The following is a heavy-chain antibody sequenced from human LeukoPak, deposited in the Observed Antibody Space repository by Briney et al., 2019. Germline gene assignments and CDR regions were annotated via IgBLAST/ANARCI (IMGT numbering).Heavy chain of an antibody. J-gene: IGHJ4*02. Sequence: GESLNISCEGSGYIFSGYSIAWVRQMPGKGLEWMGIIYPGDSDTRYSPSFQGQVTISADKSINTAYLQWSSLKASDTAIYYCARRQWFGESPFDYWGQGTLVTVSS. CDR2: IYPGDSDT. CDR3: ARRQWFGESPFDY. V-gene: IGHV5-51*01. D-gene: IGHD3-10*01. CDR1: GYIFSGYS.